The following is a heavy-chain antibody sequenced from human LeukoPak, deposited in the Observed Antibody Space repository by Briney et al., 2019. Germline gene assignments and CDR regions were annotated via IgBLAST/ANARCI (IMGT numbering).Heavy chain of an antibody. CDR2: FDPEDGET. CDR1: GYTLTELS. V-gene: IGHV1-24*01. D-gene: IGHD2-2*01. CDR3: ARDEGYCSSTSCYGPYYYMDV. J-gene: IGHJ6*03. Sequence: ASVKVSCKVSGYTLTELSMHWVRQAPGKGLEWMGGFDPEDGETIYAQKFQGRVTITMHTSISTAYMELTSLRSEDTAVYYCARDEGYCSSTSCYGPYYYMDVWGKGTTVTVSS.